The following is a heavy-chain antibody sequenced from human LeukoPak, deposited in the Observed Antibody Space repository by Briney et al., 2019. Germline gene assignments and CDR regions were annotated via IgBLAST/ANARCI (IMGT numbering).Heavy chain of an antibody. CDR1: GGSISSGSYY. J-gene: IGHJ5*02. Sequence: SETLSLTCTVSGGSISSGSYYWSWIRQPAGKGLDWIGRIYASGSTNYNPSLKSRVTISVDTSKNQFSLKLSSVTAADTAVNYCGRAGRYCSNTSCFDWFDPWGQGTLVTVSS. D-gene: IGHD2-2*01. CDR3: GRAGRYCSNTSCFDWFDP. V-gene: IGHV4-61*02. CDR2: IYASGST.